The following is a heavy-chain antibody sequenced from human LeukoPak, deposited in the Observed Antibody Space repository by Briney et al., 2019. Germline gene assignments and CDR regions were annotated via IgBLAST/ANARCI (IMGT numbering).Heavy chain of an antibody. CDR1: GGSFSGYY. V-gene: IGHV4-34*10. D-gene: IGHD2-15*01. Sequence: SETLSLTCAVYGGSFSGYYWSWIRQPPGKGLEWIGEINHSGSTNYNPSVKSRIAMSVDTSENQFSLKLTSMTAADTAMYYCASSRELFSRIDHWGQGTLVSVSS. CDR2: INHSGST. CDR3: ASSRELFSRIDH. J-gene: IGHJ4*02.